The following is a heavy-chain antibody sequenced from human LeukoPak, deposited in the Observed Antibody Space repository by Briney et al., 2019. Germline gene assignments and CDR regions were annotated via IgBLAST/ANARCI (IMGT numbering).Heavy chain of an antibody. J-gene: IGHJ4*02. Sequence: SETLSLTCTVFGGSISNHYWSWIRQPPGKGLEWIGFLYYSGSTSYNPSLTSRVSISVDTSKNQSSLNLTSVTAADTAVYYCAKEIVGAPTPGAYWGQGILVTVSS. D-gene: IGHD1-26*01. CDR1: GGSISNHY. V-gene: IGHV4-59*11. CDR3: AKEIVGAPTPGAY. CDR2: LYYSGST.